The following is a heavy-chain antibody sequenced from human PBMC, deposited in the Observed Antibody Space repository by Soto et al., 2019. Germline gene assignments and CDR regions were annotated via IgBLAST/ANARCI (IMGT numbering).Heavy chain of an antibody. CDR3: VRGGYSSSWERLDP. Sequence: VQLVESGGGVIHPGKSLRLSCTASGSTFPNYPMHWVRQAPDKGLEWVAVISHDGVTKNSADSVKGRFTISRDNSRNTLYLQMNSLSIEDTAMYYCVRGGYSSSWERLDPWGQATLVTVSS. V-gene: IGHV3-30-3*01. J-gene: IGHJ5*02. CDR2: ISHDGVTK. D-gene: IGHD4-4*01. CDR1: GSTFPNYP.